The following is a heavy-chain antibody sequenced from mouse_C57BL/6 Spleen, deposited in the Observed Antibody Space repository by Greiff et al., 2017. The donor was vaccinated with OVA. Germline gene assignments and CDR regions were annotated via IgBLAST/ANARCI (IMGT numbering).Heavy chain of an antibody. J-gene: IGHJ3*01. Sequence: VQLHPPVAELVMPGASVKLSCKASGYTFTSYWMHWVKQRPGQGLEWIGEIDPSDSYTNYNQKFKGKSTLTVDKSSSTAYMQLSSLTSEDSAVYYCARSYYYGSSLAWFAYWGQGTLVTVSA. V-gene: IGHV1-69*01. D-gene: IGHD1-1*01. CDR1: GYTFTSYW. CDR3: ARSYYYGSSLAWFAY. CDR2: IDPSDSYT.